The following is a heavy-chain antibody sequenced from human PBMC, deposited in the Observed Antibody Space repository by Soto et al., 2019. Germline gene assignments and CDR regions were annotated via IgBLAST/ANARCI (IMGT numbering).Heavy chain of an antibody. CDR1: GGSISSSSYY. Sequence: SETLSLTCTVSGGSISSSSYYWGWIRQPPGKGLEWIGSIYYSGSTYYNPSLKSRVTISVDTSKNQFSLKLSSVTAADTAVYYCGSPKEWLLFGGFDYWGQGTLVTVSS. J-gene: IGHJ4*02. CDR2: IYYSGST. D-gene: IGHD3-3*01. CDR3: GSPKEWLLFGGFDY. V-gene: IGHV4-39*01.